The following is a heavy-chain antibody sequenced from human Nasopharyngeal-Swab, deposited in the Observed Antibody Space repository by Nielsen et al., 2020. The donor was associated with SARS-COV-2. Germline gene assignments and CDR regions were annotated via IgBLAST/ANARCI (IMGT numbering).Heavy chain of an antibody. D-gene: IGHD1-1*01. CDR2: ISTKTGAP. J-gene: IGHJ4*02. Sequence: ASVKVSCKASGYTFTSNVLNWVRQAPGQGPEYIGWISTKTGAPTYAQAFTGRFVISLDTSVSTTYLQISSLKADDTAVYYCARENQEYANIWIDYWGREPWSPSPQ. V-gene: IGHV7-4-1*02. CDR1: GYTFTSNV. CDR3: ARENQEYANIWIDY.